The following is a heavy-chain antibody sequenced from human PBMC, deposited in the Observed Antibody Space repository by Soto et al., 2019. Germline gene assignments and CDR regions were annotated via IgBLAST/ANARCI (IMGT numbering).Heavy chain of an antibody. Sequence: GSLRLSCAASGFTFSSYWMHWVRQAPGKGLVWVSRINSDGSSTSYADSVKGRFTISRDNAKNTLYLQMNSLRAEDTAVYYCARERAVAAAGMNYYYYGMEVWGQGTTVTVSS. J-gene: IGHJ6*02. CDR3: ARERAVAAAGMNYYYYGMEV. CDR2: INSDGSST. CDR1: GFTFSSYW. V-gene: IGHV3-74*01. D-gene: IGHD6-13*01.